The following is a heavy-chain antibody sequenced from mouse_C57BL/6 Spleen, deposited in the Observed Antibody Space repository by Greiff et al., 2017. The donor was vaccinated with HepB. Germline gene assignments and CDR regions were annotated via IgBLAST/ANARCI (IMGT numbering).Heavy chain of an antibody. CDR3: AREGDGWFAY. V-gene: IGHV3-1*01. Sequence: EVKVIESGPGMVKPSQSLSLTCTVTGYSITSGYDWHWIRHFPGNKLEWMGYISYSGSTNYNPSLKSRISITHDTSKNHFFLKLNSVTTEDTATYYCAREGDGWFAYWGQGTLVTVSA. CDR2: ISYSGST. D-gene: IGHD3-3*01. J-gene: IGHJ3*01. CDR1: GYSITSGYD.